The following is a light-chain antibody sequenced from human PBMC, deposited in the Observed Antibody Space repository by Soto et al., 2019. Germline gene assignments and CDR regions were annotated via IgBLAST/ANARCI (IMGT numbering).Light chain of an antibody. CDR3: QQYGGSPRT. V-gene: IGKV3-20*01. J-gene: IGKJ1*01. CDR2: GAS. CDR1: ESVSSNY. Sequence: EIVLTQSPGTLSLSPGERATLSRRASESVSSNYLAWYQQKPGQAPRLLIYGASTRATGVPDRFSGSGSGTDFTLSISRLEPEDFAVYYCQQYGGSPRTFGQGTKVEIK.